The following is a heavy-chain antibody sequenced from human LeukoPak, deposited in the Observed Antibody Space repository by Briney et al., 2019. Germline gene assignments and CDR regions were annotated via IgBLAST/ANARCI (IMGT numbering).Heavy chain of an antibody. CDR3: ARSGYSYGVHDY. V-gene: IGHV5-51*01. J-gene: IGHJ4*02. CDR2: IYPGDSDT. Sequence: GESLKISCKGSGYSFTSYCIGWVRQMTGKGLEWIGIIYPGDSDTRYSPPFQGQVTISVDKTITTAYLQWSSLKASDTAMYYCARSGYSYGVHDYWGQGTLVTVSS. D-gene: IGHD5-18*01. CDR1: GYSFTSYC.